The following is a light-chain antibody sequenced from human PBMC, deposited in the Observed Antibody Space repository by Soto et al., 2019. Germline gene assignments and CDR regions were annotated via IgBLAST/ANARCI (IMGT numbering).Light chain of an antibody. CDR3: HLYTSYSQT. J-gene: IGKJ1*01. CDR1: QSISSW. CDR2: KAS. V-gene: IGKV1-5*03. Sequence: DIQMPQSPSTLSASVGDRVTITCRASQSISSWLAWYQQKPGKAPKLLIYKASSLESGVPSRFSGSGSGTEFTLTISGLQPDDFATYYCHLYTSYSQTFGQGTKVDIK.